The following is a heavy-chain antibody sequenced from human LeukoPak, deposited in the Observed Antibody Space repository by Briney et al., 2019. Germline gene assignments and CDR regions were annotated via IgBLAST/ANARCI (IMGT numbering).Heavy chain of an antibody. CDR1: GFTFSSYG. CDR3: ASSQGYSYGTSLDY. D-gene: IGHD5-18*01. Sequence: PGGSLRLSCAASGFTFSSYGMHWVRQAPGKGLEWVAVISYDGSNKYYADSVKGRFTISRDNSKNTLYLQMNSLRAEDTAVYYCASSQGYSYGTSLDYWGQGTLVTVSS. J-gene: IGHJ4*02. V-gene: IGHV3-30*03. CDR2: ISYDGSNK.